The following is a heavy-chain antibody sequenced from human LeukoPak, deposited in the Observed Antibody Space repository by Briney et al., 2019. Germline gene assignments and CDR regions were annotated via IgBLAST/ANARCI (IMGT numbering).Heavy chain of an antibody. CDR3: ARGITIRGRDYFDY. CDR1: GGSISRSGYY. CDR2: IYYSGST. D-gene: IGHD3-16*01. J-gene: IGHJ4*02. Sequence: NSSQTLSLTCTVSGGSISRSGYYWGWIRQPPGKGLEWIASIYYSGSTYYNPSLKSRVTMSVDTSMNQFSLKLSSVTAADTAVYFCARGITIRGRDYFDYWGQGTLVTVSS. V-gene: IGHV4-39*07.